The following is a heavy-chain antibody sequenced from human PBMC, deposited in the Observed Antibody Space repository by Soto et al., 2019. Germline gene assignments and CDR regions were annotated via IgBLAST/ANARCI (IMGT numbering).Heavy chain of an antibody. V-gene: IGHV3-30*18. CDR1: GLTFSSYG. D-gene: IGHD3-22*01. J-gene: IGHJ4*02. Sequence: QVQLVESGGGVVQPGRSLRLSCAASGLTFSSYGMHWVRQAPGKGLEWVAAISYDGSYQKYGDSVKGRFTISRDNSKNTQYMQLKSLRAEDTAVYYCAKGKRIVASPQFFDYWGQGTLVTVSS. CDR2: ISYDGSYQ. CDR3: AKGKRIVASPQFFDY.